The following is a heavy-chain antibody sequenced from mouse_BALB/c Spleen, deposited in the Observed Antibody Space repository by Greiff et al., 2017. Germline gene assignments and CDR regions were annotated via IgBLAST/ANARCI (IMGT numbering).Heavy chain of an antibody. J-gene: IGHJ4*01. V-gene: IGHV1-67*01. D-gene: IGHD2-2*01. CDR2: ISTYNGNT. CDR3: AREGVGGYDGDYYAMDY. CDR1: GYTFTDYA. Sequence: QVHVKQSGPEVVRPGVSVKISCKGSGYTFTDYAMHWVKQSHAKSLEWIGVISTYNGNTNYNQKFKGKATMTVDKSSSTAYMELARLTSEDSAIYYCAREGVGGYDGDYYAMDYWGQGTSVTVSS.